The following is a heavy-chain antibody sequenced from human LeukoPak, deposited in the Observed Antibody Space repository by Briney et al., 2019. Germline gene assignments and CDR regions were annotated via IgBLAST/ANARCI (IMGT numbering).Heavy chain of an antibody. Sequence: ASVKVSCKASGYTFTAYYMHWVRQAPGQGLEWMGWVNPHNGATDYPQKFQGRVIMTRDTSISTVYMELSRLTYDDTAVYYCACVLTATTSTLNYDYWGQGTLVSVSS. CDR1: GYTFTAYY. CDR2: VNPHNGAT. D-gene: IGHD2-21*02. J-gene: IGHJ4*02. CDR3: ACVLTATTSTLNYDY. V-gene: IGHV1-2*02.